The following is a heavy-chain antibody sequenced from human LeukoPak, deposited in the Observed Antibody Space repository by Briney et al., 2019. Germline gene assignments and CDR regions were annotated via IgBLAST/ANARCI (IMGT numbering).Heavy chain of an antibody. CDR1: GFTFSAYA. V-gene: IGHV3-33*06. Sequence: GGSLRLSCAASGFTFSAYAMHWVRQAPGKGLEWVAVIWYDGSNKYYAGSVKGRFTISRDNSKNTLYLQMNSLRAEDTAVYYCAKDRTQSRDYFDNWGQGTLVTVSS. J-gene: IGHJ4*02. CDR2: IWYDGSNK. CDR3: AKDRTQSRDYFDN.